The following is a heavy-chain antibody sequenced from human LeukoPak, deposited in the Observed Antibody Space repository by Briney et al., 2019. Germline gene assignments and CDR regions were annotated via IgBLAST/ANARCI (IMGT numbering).Heavy chain of an antibody. Sequence: KSSETLSLTCTVSGGSISSGGYYWSWIRQRPGKGLEWIGYIYYSGSTYYNPSLKSRVTISVDTSKNQFSLKLSSVTAADTAVYYCASQTDSSSWYYFDYWGQGTLVTVSS. V-gene: IGHV4-31*03. CDR1: GGSISSGGYY. D-gene: IGHD6-13*01. CDR2: IYYSGST. J-gene: IGHJ4*02. CDR3: ASQTDSSSWYYFDY.